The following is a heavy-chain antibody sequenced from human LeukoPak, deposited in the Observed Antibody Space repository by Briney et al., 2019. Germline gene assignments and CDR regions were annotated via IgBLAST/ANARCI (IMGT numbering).Heavy chain of an antibody. CDR2: INHSGST. CDR3: ARGSGSSGYFPFDY. J-gene: IGHJ4*02. CDR1: GGSFSGYY. D-gene: IGHD3-22*01. V-gene: IGHV4-34*01. Sequence: PSETLSLTCAVYGGSFSGYYWSWIRQPPGKGLEWIWEINHSGSTNYNPSLKSRVTISVDTSKNQFSLKLSSVTAADTAVYYCARGSGSSGYFPFDYWGQGTLVTVSS.